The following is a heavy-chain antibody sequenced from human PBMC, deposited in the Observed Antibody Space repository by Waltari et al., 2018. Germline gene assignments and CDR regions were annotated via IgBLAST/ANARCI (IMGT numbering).Heavy chain of an antibody. V-gene: IGHV4-39*01. CDR3: ARAECSTSSCFFVSGFDP. CDR1: SVSLRSGAYF. D-gene: IGHD6-6*01. Sequence: QLHLQESGPELVKPSETLYLTGTVPSVSLRSGAYFWGWIRQPPGKGPEWIGTIYYSGNTYYNPSLESRVAISLDTSRNQFFLSLTSVTAADAAVYYCARAECSTSSCFFVSGFDPWGQGIHVTVSS. CDR2: IYYSGNT. J-gene: IGHJ5*02.